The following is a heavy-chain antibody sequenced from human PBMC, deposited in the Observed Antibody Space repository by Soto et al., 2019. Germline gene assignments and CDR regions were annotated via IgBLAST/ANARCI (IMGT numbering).Heavy chain of an antibody. CDR2: ISYDGSNK. Sequence: QVQLVESGGGVVQPGRSLRLSCAASGFSFSNYGMHWVRQAPGKGLEWVAVISYDGSNKYYADSVRGRFTISRDNSKNPLYLQMDSLRFQDRAVYYRAKGDGSGYYMLPGVIDYWGQGTLVTVSS. V-gene: IGHV3-30*18. CDR3: AKGDGSGYYMLPGVIDY. D-gene: IGHD3-22*01. J-gene: IGHJ4*02. CDR1: GFSFSNYG.